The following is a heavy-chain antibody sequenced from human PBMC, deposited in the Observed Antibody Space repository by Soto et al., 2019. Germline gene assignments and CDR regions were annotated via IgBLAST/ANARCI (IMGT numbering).Heavy chain of an antibody. J-gene: IGHJ4*02. Sequence: QVQLVESGGGVVQPGRSLRLSCAASGFTFSSYGMHWVRQAPGKGLEWVAVIWYDGSNKYYADSVKGRFTISRDNSKNTLYLQMNSLRAEDTAVYYCARETETSGYCSSTSCYPDCWGQGTLVTVSS. CDR2: IWYDGSNK. CDR1: GFTFSSYG. V-gene: IGHV3-33*01. D-gene: IGHD2-2*03. CDR3: ARETETSGYCSSTSCYPDC.